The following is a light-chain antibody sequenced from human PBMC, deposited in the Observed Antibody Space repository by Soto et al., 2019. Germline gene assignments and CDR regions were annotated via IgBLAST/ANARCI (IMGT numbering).Light chain of an antibody. CDR1: ERLSSVY. V-gene: IGKV3-15*01. Sequence: EIVLTQSPGTLSLSPGEIATLSCRASERLSSVYLAWYQQRPGQPPRLLIYGASTRATGIPARFSGSGSGTEFTLTISSLQSEDFAVYYCQQYNNWPPWTSGQGTKV. J-gene: IGKJ1*01. CDR3: QQYNNWPPWT. CDR2: GAS.